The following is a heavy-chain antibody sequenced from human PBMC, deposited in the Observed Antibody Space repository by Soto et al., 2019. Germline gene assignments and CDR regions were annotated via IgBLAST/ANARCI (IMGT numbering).Heavy chain of an antibody. V-gene: IGHV2-5*02. CDR3: AHYYYDSSGVDY. J-gene: IGHJ4*02. CDR1: GFSLSTSGVG. D-gene: IGHD3-22*01. CDR2: IYWDDDK. Sequence: QITLKESGPTLVKPTQTLTLTCTFSGFSLSTSGVGVGWIRQPPGKALEWLALIYWDDDKRYSPSLKSRLTITKDTSKSQVVLTVTNMDPVDTATYYCAHYYYDSSGVDYWGQGTLVTVSS.